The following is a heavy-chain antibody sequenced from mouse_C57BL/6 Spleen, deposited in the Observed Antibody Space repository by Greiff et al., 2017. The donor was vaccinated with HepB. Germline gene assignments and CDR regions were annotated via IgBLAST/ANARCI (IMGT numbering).Heavy chain of an antibody. J-gene: IGHJ3*01. Sequence: QVQLQQSGPGLVAPSQRLSITCTVSGFSFTSYGVHWVRQPPGKGLEWLVVIWSDGSTTYNSALKSRLSISKDNSKSQVFLKMNSLQTDDTAMYYCARGDYSNPFAYWGQGTLVTVSA. D-gene: IGHD2-5*01. CDR2: IWSDGST. CDR1: GFSFTSYG. CDR3: ARGDYSNPFAY. V-gene: IGHV2-6*03.